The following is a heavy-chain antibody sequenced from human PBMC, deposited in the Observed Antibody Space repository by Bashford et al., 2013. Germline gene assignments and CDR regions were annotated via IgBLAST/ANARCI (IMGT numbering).Heavy chain of an antibody. CDR3: ARDSCSGVNCHSEYFYHYYGMDV. CDR1: GYTFTSYG. D-gene: IGHD2-15*01. Sequence: VASVKVSCKASGYTFTSYGFSWVRQAPGQGLEWMGWISPYNGDTSYAQKLQGRVTMTTDTSTSTAYLELRRLRSDDTAVYYCARDSCSGVNCHSEYFYHYYGMDVWGQGTTVTVSS. CDR2: ISPYNGDT. J-gene: IGHJ6*02. V-gene: IGHV1-18*01.